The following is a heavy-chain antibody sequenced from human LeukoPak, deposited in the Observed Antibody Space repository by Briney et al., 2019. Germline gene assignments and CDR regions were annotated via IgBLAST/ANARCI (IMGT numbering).Heavy chain of an antibody. D-gene: IGHD6-19*01. CDR3: TRRSGSSGWYSLDY. CDR1: GFTFGDYA. J-gene: IGHJ4*02. Sequence: GGSLRLSCTASGFTFGDYALSWVRQAPGKGLEWVGLIRSKAFGGTAEYAASVKGRFTISRDDSKSIAYLQMNSLQTEDTAVYYCTRRSGSSGWYSLDYWGQGTLVTVSS. V-gene: IGHV3-49*04. CDR2: IRSKAFGGTA.